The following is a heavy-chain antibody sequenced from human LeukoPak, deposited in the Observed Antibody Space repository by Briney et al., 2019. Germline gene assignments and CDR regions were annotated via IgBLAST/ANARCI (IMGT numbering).Heavy chain of an antibody. Sequence: ASVKVSCKASGYTFTGYYMHWVRQAPGQGLEWMGWINPNSGGTNYAQKFQGRATMIRDTSISTAYMELSRLRSDDTAVYYCAKGYCSSTSCYTPDRGIDYWGQGTLVTVSS. CDR3: AKGYCSSTSCYTPDRGIDY. V-gene: IGHV1-2*02. CDR1: GYTFTGYY. J-gene: IGHJ4*02. CDR2: INPNSGGT. D-gene: IGHD2-2*02.